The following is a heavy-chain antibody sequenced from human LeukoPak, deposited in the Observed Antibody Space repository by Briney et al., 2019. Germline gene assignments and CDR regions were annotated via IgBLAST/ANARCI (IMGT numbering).Heavy chain of an antibody. CDR3: ARDQVGEAMFDY. J-gene: IGHJ4*02. D-gene: IGHD1-26*01. CDR1: GYPFTSYY. V-gene: IGHV1-46*01. CDR2: INTSSGST. Sequence: ASVRVSSTASGYPFTSYYMHWVRQTPGQGLERMGVINTSSGSTSYTQKFQGRVTMTRDTSTSTVYMELSSLRSEDTAGYYCARDQVGEAMFDYWGQGTLVTVSS.